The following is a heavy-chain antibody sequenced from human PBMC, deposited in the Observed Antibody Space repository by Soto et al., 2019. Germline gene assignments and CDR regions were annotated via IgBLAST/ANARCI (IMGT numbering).Heavy chain of an antibody. CDR2: ISYDGTNK. CDR1: GFAFSSYG. J-gene: IGHJ6*02. D-gene: IGHD6-6*01. CDR3: AKDLWLSSSAFEYYYGMDV. V-gene: IGHV3-30*18. Sequence: GGSLRLCCAASGFAFSSYGMHWVRQAPGKGLEWVAVISYDGTNKYYADSVKGRFTLSRDNSKNTLYLQMNSLGVEDTAVYYCAKDLWLSSSAFEYYYGMDVWGQGTTVTVSS.